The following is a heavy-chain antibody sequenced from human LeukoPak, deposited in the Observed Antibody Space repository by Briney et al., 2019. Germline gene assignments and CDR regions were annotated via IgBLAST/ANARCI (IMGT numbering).Heavy chain of an antibody. V-gene: IGHV3-66*02. CDR1: GFTVSSNY. CDR2: IYTGGTT. CDR3: ARVRSGWLQPLSNSLYGFDY. J-gene: IGHJ4*02. D-gene: IGHD5-24*01. Sequence: PGGSLRLSCAASGFTVSSNYMSWVRQTPGKGLEWVSLIYTGGTTYYADSVKGRFTISRDNSENTLYLQMNSLTTEDTAVYYCARVRSGWLQPLSNSLYGFDYWGQGTLVTVSS.